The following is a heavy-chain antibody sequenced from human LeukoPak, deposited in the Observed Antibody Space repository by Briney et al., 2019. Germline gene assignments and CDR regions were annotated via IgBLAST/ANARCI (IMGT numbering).Heavy chain of an antibody. CDR3: ARIMRVDYGTYYFDY. CDR2: ARNRRNGYST. V-gene: IGHV3-72*01. CDR1: GFTFGDYA. D-gene: IGHD4/OR15-4a*01. Sequence: GGSLRLSCTASGFTFGDYAMSWVRQAPGRGLEWVGRARNRRNGYSTQYAASVKGRFTFSRDDSENTVYLQMNSLKTEDTAVYFCARIMRVDYGTYYFDYWGPGTLATVSS. J-gene: IGHJ4*02.